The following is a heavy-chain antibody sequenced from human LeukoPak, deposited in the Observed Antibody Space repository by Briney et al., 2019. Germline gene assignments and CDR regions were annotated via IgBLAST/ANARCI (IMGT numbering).Heavy chain of an antibody. J-gene: IGHJ4*02. D-gene: IGHD3-9*01. CDR1: GFTFSNYA. Sequence: GGSLRLSCAASGFTFSNYAMSWVRQAPGKGLEWVSAITGGGSGIYYADSMKSRFTISGDNSKNTLYLQINSLRAEDTAVYYCAKWGDYDVLTGYYVSDYWGQGTLVTVSS. V-gene: IGHV3-23*01. CDR3: AKWGDYDVLTGYYVSDY. CDR2: ITGGGSGI.